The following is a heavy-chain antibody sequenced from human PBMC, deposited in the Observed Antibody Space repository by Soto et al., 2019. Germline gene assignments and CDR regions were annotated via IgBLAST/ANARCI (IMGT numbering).Heavy chain of an antibody. J-gene: IGHJ4*02. D-gene: IGHD4-17*01. V-gene: IGHV4-34*01. CDR2: VDHNGVT. CDR3: ARLTVAKVRTGPDY. Sequence: QVQLHQWGAGLVKPSETLSLSCTVDGGSFTGYFWTWIRQPPGKGLEWIGEVDHNGVTNYNPSLKSRVTISLDTSQKQFSLRLTSVPAADTSIYFCARLTVAKVRTGPDYWGQGALVTVSS. CDR1: GGSFTGYF.